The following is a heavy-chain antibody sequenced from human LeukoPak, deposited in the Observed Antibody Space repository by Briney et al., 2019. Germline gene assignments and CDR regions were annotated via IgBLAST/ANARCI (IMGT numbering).Heavy chain of an antibody. D-gene: IGHD6-19*01. V-gene: IGHV4-59*01. CDR1: GGSISSYY. CDR2: IYYSGST. J-gene: IGHJ4*02. CDR3: ARGYSSGWYAY. Sequence: SETLSLTCTVSGGSISSYYWSWIRQPPGKGLEWIGYIYYSGSTNYNPSLKSRVTISVDTSKNQFSPKLSSVTAADTAVYYCARGYSSGWYAYWGQGTLVTVSS.